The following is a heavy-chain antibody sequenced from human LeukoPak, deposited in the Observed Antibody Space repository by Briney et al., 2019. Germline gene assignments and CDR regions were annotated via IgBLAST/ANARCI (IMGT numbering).Heavy chain of an antibody. CDR3: ARVPPELTIFYYGMDV. D-gene: IGHD3-9*01. CDR1: GFTFDDYG. V-gene: IGHV3-20*01. Sequence: PGGSLRLSCAASGFTFDDYGMSWVRQAPGKGLEWVSGINWNGGSTGYADSVKGRFTISRDNAKNSLYLQMNSLRAEDTALYHGARVPPELTIFYYGMDVWGQGTTVTVSS. CDR2: INWNGGST. J-gene: IGHJ6*02.